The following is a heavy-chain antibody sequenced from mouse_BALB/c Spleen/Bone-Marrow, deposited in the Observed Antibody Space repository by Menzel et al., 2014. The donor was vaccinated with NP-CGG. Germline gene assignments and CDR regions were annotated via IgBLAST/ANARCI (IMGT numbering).Heavy chain of an antibody. V-gene: IGHV5-6-3*01. D-gene: IGHD3-2*02. J-gene: IGHJ2*01. CDR1: GFTFSNYG. Sequence: EVKLVESGGGLVQPGGSLKLSCAASGFTFSNYGMSWVRQTPDKXMELVATINSNGGITYYPDSVKGRFTISRDNAKNTLYLQMSSLKSEDTAMYYCAKNQEAFDYWGQGTTLTGSS. CDR3: AKNQEAFDY. CDR2: INSNGGIT.